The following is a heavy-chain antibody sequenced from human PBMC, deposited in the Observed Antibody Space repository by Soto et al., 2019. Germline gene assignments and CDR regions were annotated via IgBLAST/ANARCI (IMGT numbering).Heavy chain of an antibody. V-gene: IGHV4-59*08. CDR1: GGSFSGYY. D-gene: IGHD4-4*01. J-gene: IGHJ6*03. Sequence: SETLSLTCAVYGGSFSGYYWSWIRQPPGKGLEWIGYIYYSGSTNYNPSLKSRVTISVDTSKNQFSLKLSSVTAADTAVYYCTRLHMTTVTTGWDLGGYYYYYMDVWGKGTTVTVSS. CDR2: IYYSGST. CDR3: TRLHMTTVTTGWDLGGYYYYYMDV.